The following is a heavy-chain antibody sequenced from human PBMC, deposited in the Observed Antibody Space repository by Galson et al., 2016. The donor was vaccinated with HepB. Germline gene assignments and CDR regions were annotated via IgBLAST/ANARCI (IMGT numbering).Heavy chain of an antibody. D-gene: IGHD3-3*01. V-gene: IGHV3-7*03. CDR2: IKQDGGEK. CDR3: ARDRDFPDGHPDPFDC. Sequence: SLRLSCAASGFTFRRFWMSWVGKAPGKGRKWLANIKQDGGEKHYADFVKGLFTIPRDNANHSGNLQLNSLRVEDTAVYYCARDRDFPDGHPDPFDCWGQGTVVTVS. J-gene: IGHJ4*02. CDR1: GFTFRRFW.